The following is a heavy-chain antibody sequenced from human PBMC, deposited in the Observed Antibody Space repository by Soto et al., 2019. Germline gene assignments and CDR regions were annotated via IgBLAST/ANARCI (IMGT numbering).Heavy chain of an antibody. V-gene: IGHV1-2*02. J-gene: IGHJ4*02. Sequence: ASVKVSCKASGYTFTVYYMHWVRRAPGQGLEWMGWINPKSGGTIYPQKFQGRVTMTWDTSISTAYMALTRLRSDDTAVYYCARDLAKGGGSAGFDYWGQGTLVTVSS. CDR2: INPKSGGT. CDR3: ARDLAKGGGSAGFDY. D-gene: IGHD1-26*01. CDR1: GYTFTVYY.